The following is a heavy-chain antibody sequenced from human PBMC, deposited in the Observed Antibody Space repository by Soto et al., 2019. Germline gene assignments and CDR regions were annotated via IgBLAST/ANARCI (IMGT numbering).Heavy chain of an antibody. CDR1: EVTVSSNY. J-gene: IGHJ6*02. CDR2: IYSGGST. CDR3: AAEGTVTTGMDV. D-gene: IGHD4-17*01. V-gene: IGHV3-66*01. Sequence: GGSLRLSCASSEVTVSSNYMIWVRQAPGKGLEWVSVIYSGGSTYYADSVKGRFTISRDNSKNTLYLQMNSLRSEDTAVYYCAAEGTVTTGMDVWGQGTTVTVSS.